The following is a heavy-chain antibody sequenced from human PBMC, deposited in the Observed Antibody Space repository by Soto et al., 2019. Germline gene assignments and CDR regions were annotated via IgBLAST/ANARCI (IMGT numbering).Heavy chain of an antibody. CDR3: ARQRTSVVTQAYFDV. CDR1: GDSISSRSYY. D-gene: IGHD2-21*02. CDR2: IYYSGST. V-gene: IGHV4-39*01. J-gene: IGHJ4*02. Sequence: SETLSLTCTVTGDSISSRSYYWGWIRQPPGKGLEWIGSIYYSGSTYNNPSLRSRVSMSIDTSKDQFSLKLKSVTAADTALYFCARQRTSVVTQAYFDVWGPGXLVTV.